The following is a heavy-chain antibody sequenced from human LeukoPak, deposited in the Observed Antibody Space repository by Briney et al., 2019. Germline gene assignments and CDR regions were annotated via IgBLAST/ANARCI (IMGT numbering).Heavy chain of an antibody. Sequence: PGGSLRLSCTASGFTLSSSWMSWVRQPPGRGLEWVASIKQDGSQKYYVDSVKGRFTIPRDNAKNSLYLQMNSLRAEDTAVYYCAELGITMIGGVWGKGTTVTISS. J-gene: IGHJ6*04. CDR1: GFTLSSSW. D-gene: IGHD3-10*02. CDR3: AELGITMIGGV. CDR2: IKQDGSQK. V-gene: IGHV3-7*01.